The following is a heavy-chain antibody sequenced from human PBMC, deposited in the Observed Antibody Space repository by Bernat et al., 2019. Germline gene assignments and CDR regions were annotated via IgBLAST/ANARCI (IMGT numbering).Heavy chain of an antibody. D-gene: IGHD3-22*01. Sequence: QVQLVESGGGVVQPGRSLRLSCAASGFTFSSYGMHWVRQAPGKGLEWVAVIWYDGSNKYYAGSVKGRFTISRDNSKNTLYLQRNSLRAEDTAVYYCAREIYDSSGYYRVRYFDYWGQGTLVTVSS. V-gene: IGHV3-33*01. CDR2: IWYDGSNK. J-gene: IGHJ4*02. CDR1: GFTFSSYG. CDR3: AREIYDSSGYYRVRYFDY.